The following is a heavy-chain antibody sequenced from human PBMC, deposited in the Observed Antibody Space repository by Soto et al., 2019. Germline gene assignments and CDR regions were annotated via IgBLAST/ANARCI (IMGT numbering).Heavy chain of an antibody. J-gene: IGHJ3*02. CDR2: IIPMLGIR. CDR3: TIGSWSGEVFDI. V-gene: IGHV1-69*02. D-gene: IGHD2-21*01. CDR1: GGTSSTYS. Sequence: QVQLVQSGAEVKKPGSSVKVSCKDSGGTSSTYSMFWVRQAPGQGLEWMGRIIPMLGIRNYAQRFQDRVTITADKSTATAHMELSSLRSEDTALYYCTIGSWSGEVFDIWGQGTMVTVSS.